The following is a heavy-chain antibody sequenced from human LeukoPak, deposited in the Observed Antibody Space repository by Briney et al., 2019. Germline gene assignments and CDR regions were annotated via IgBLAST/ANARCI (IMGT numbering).Heavy chain of an antibody. Sequence: PSETLSLTCTVSGASISSGSYYWSWIRQPAGKGLEWIGRIYTSGSTNYNPSLKSRVTISVDTSKNQFSLKLSSVTAADTAVYYCARDAYYYGSGSYDRGFDYWGQGTLVTVSS. V-gene: IGHV4-61*02. CDR3: ARDAYYYGSGSYDRGFDY. J-gene: IGHJ4*02. D-gene: IGHD3-10*01. CDR2: IYTSGST. CDR1: GASISSGSYY.